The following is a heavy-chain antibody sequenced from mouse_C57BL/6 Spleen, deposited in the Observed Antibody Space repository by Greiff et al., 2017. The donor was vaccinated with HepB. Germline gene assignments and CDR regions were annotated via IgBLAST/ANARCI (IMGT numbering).Heavy chain of an antibody. CDR2: IYPGDGDT. CDR1: GYAFSSSW. J-gene: IGHJ2*01. Sequence: VKLQQSGPELVKPGASVKISCKASGYAFSSSWMNWVKQRPGKGLEWIGRIYPGDGDTNYNGKFKGKATLTADKSSSTAYMQLSSLTSEDSAVYFCARGTDYYGSSLLYFDYWGQGTTLTVSS. V-gene: IGHV1-82*01. D-gene: IGHD1-1*01. CDR3: ARGTDYYGSSLLYFDY.